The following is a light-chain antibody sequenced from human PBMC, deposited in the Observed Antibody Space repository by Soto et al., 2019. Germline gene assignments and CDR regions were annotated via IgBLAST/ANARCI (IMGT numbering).Light chain of an antibody. V-gene: IGLV2-8*01. Sequence: QAALTKPPSASGSPGQSVTISCTGTKNDIGVYDFVSWYQHHPGKAPKLIIYEVTKRPSGVPDRFSGSKSGNTASLTVSGLQADDEADYYCNSYVGSNNYVFGTGTKVTVL. J-gene: IGLJ1*01. CDR3: NSYVGSNNYV. CDR2: EVT. CDR1: KNDIGVYDF.